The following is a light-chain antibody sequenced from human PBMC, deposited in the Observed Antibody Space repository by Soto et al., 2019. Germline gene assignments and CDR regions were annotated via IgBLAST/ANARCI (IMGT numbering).Light chain of an antibody. CDR2: AAT. J-gene: IGKJ5*01. V-gene: IGKV1-9*01. CDR3: QQLHSYPFT. Sequence: QLTQSPPSLSASVGDRVTITCRASQGVSSSLAWYHQQPGKAPKLLIYAATTLQSGVPSRFSGSGSGTDFTLTINSLQPEDFATYYCQQLHSYPFTFGQGTRLEIK. CDR1: QGVSSS.